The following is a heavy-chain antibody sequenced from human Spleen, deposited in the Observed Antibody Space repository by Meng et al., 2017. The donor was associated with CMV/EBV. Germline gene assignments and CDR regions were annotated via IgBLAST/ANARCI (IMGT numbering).Heavy chain of an antibody. J-gene: IGHJ6*02. Sequence: GGSLRLSCAASGFTFSSYWMHWVRQAPGKGLVWVSRINSDGSSTSYADSVKGRFTISRDNAKNTLYLQMNSLRAEDTAVYYCAREVVVPSAIRYYYYGMDVWGQGTTVTVSS. CDR3: AREVVVPSAIRYYYYGMDV. CDR2: INSDGSST. D-gene: IGHD2-2*02. CDR1: GFTFSSYW. V-gene: IGHV3-74*01.